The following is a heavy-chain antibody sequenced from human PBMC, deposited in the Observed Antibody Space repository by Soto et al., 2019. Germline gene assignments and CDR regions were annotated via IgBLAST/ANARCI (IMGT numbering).Heavy chain of an antibody. Sequence: QVQLVESGGGVVQPGRSLRLSCAASGFTFSSYGMHWVRQAPGKGLEWVAVIWYDGSNKYYADSVKGRFTISRDNSKNTLYLQMNSLRAEDTAVYYCAGGYSSSWPVHPWCQGTLVTVSS. CDR3: AGGYSSSWPVHP. CDR2: IWYDGSNK. V-gene: IGHV3-33*01. J-gene: IGHJ5*02. CDR1: GFTFSSYG. D-gene: IGHD6-13*01.